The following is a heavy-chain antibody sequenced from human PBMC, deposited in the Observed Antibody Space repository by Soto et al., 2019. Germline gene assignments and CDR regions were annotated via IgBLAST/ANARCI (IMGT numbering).Heavy chain of an antibody. CDR1: GITFSSYW. V-gene: IGHV3-74*01. D-gene: IGHD6-19*01. J-gene: IGHJ4*02. CDR2: INRDGSST. CDR3: AREAAVAGTVFDY. Sequence: EVPLVESGGGLVQPGGSLRLSCAASGITFSSYWMHWVRQVPGQGLVWVSRINRDGSSTNYADSVKGRFTISRDNAKNTLYLQMNSLRAEDTAVYYCAREAAVAGTVFDYWGQGVLVTVSS.